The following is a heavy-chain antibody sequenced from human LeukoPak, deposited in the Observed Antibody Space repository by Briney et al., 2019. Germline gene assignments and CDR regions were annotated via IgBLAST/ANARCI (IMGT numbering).Heavy chain of an antibody. J-gene: IGHJ6*03. D-gene: IGHD1-1*01. Sequence: GGSLRLSCAASGFTFSSYGMHWVRQAPGKGLEWVAFIRYDGSNKYYADSVKGRFTISRDNSKNTLYLQMNSLRAEDTAVYYCAKDDAYNDYYYYYYMDVWGKGTTVTVSS. V-gene: IGHV3-30*02. CDR1: GFTFSSYG. CDR3: AKDDAYNDYYYYYYMDV. CDR2: IRYDGSNK.